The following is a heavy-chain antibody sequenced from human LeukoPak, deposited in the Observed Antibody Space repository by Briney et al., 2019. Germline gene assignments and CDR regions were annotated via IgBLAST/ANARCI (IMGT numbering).Heavy chain of an antibody. CDR1: GYSISSAYY. D-gene: IGHD3-3*01. J-gene: IGHJ6*03. CDR2: IHYSGST. Sequence: SETLSLTCSVSGYSISSAYYWGWIRQPPGKGLEWIATIHYSGSTYYNPSLKSRVTISLDTSKNQFSLKLNSVAAADTAVYYCARDGVVSNYMDVWGKGTTVTVSS. V-gene: IGHV4-38-2*02. CDR3: ARDGVVSNYMDV.